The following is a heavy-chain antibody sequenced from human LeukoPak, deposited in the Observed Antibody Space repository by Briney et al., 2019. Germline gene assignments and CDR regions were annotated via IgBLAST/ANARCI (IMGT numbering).Heavy chain of an antibody. CDR3: ARVSPAVGAFDF. J-gene: IGHJ3*01. CDR2: IYYSGST. CDR1: GGSISSTY. Sequence: KPSETLSLTCTVSGGSISSTYWSWIRQPPGKGLEWIGYIYYSGSTNYNPSLKSRVTISVDTSKNQFSLKLSSVTAADTAIYYCARVSPAVGAFDFWGRGTMVTVSS. D-gene: IGHD6-13*01. V-gene: IGHV4-59*01.